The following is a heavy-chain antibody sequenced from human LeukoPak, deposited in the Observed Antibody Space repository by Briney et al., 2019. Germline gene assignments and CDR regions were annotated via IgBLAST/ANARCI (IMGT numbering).Heavy chain of an antibody. J-gene: IGHJ3*02. CDR2: IYYSGST. Sequence: SETLSLTCTVSGGSISSSSYYWGWICQPPGKGLEWIGSIYYSGSTYYNPSLKSRVTISVDTSKNQFSLKLSSVTAADTAVYYCARWLPYDYAWGSYRPHDAFDIWGQGTMVTVSS. D-gene: IGHD3-16*02. V-gene: IGHV4-39*01. CDR1: GGSISSSSYY. CDR3: ARWLPYDYAWGSYRPHDAFDI.